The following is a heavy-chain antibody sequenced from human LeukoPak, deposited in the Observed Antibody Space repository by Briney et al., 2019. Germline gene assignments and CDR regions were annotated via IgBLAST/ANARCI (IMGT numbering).Heavy chain of an antibody. Sequence: GGSLRLSCAASGFTFSSYAMSWVRQAPGKGLEWVSAISGSGDITYYADSVKGRFTMSRDNFKNTLYLQMNSLRAEDTAVYYCARDRRLGSYLDAFDIWGQGTMVTVSS. CDR2: ISGSGDIT. D-gene: IGHD1-26*01. CDR3: ARDRRLGSYLDAFDI. J-gene: IGHJ3*02. CDR1: GFTFSSYA. V-gene: IGHV3-23*01.